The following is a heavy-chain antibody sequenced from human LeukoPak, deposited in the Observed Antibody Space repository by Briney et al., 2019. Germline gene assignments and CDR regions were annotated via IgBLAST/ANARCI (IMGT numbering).Heavy chain of an antibody. CDR1: GFTFSSYA. CDR3: AKQRTAPGPIDY. V-gene: IGHV3-23*01. Sequence: GGSLRLSCAASGFTFSSYAMSWVRQAPGKGLEWVSALIDTGGSTFFADFVKGRFTVSRDNSKNTLYLQMTSLTVEDTAVYYCAKQRTAPGPIDYRGQGTLVTVSS. CDR2: LIDTGGST. J-gene: IGHJ4*02.